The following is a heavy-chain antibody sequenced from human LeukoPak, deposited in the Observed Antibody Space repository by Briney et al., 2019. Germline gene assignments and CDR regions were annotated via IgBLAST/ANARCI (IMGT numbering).Heavy chain of an antibody. CDR2: TYYRSKWYN. CDR3: ARDRPDYDFWSGSVGRWFDP. J-gene: IGHJ5*02. D-gene: IGHD3-3*01. CDR1: GDSVSSNGAA. V-gene: IGHV6-1*01. Sequence: SQTLSLTCAISGDSVSSNGAAWNWIRQSPSRGLEWLGRTYYRSKWYNDYAVSVKSRITINPDTSKNQFSLQLNSVTPEDTAVYYCARDRPDYDFWSGSVGRWFDPWGQGTLVTVSS.